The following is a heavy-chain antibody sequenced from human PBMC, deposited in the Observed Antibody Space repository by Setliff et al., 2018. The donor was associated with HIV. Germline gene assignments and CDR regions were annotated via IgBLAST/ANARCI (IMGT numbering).Heavy chain of an antibody. CDR1: GYSFTSYW. Sequence: GESLKISCKGSGYSFTSYWIGWVRQMPGKGLEWMGIIYPGDSDTSYSPSFQGQVTISAVKSSSTAYLEWSSLKASDTAMYYCARRPGIAAAGGKLDYWGQGTLVTVSS. D-gene: IGHD6-13*01. V-gene: IGHV5-51*01. CDR2: IYPGDSDT. CDR3: ARRPGIAAAGGKLDY. J-gene: IGHJ4*02.